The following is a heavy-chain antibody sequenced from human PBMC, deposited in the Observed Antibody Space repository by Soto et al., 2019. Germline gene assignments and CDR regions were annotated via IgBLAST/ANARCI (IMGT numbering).Heavy chain of an antibody. J-gene: IGHJ3*02. Sequence: ASVKVSCKASGYTFTSYDINWVRQATGQGLEWMGGINTNIGKTNYAQKFQGRVTMTTDESTSTAYMEMNSLRSEDTAVYFCARDSPGLRFLEWSHAFDIWGQGTMVTVSS. V-gene: IGHV1-8*01. CDR3: ARDSPGLRFLEWSHAFDI. CDR1: GYTFTSYD. D-gene: IGHD3-3*01. CDR2: INTNIGKT.